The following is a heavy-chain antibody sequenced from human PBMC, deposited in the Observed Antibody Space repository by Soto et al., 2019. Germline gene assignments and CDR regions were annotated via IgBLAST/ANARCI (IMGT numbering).Heavy chain of an antibody. CDR2: IYPGDSDT. CDR3: ARQGAYYGSGSYYKPQYYYGMDV. Sequence: GESLKISCKGSGYSFTGYWIGWVRQMPGKGLEWMGIIYPGDSDTRYSPSFQGQVTISADKSISTAYLQWSILKASDTAMYYCARQGAYYGSGSYYKPQYYYGMDVWGQGTTVTVSS. D-gene: IGHD3-10*01. V-gene: IGHV5-51*01. CDR1: GYSFTGYW. J-gene: IGHJ6*02.